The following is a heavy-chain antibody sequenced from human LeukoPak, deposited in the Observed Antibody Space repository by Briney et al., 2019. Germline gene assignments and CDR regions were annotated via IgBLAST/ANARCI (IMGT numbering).Heavy chain of an antibody. Sequence: PGGSLRLSCAASGFTFSSSWMTWVRQAPGKGLEWVASINADGGEIHYVDSVKGRFTISRDNSKNTLYLQMNSLRVEDTAIYYCTNIEIYGRVLDNWGQGILVTVSS. CDR1: GFTFSSSW. CDR2: INADGGEI. CDR3: TNIEIYGRVLDN. J-gene: IGHJ4*02. D-gene: IGHD2-15*01. V-gene: IGHV3-7*01.